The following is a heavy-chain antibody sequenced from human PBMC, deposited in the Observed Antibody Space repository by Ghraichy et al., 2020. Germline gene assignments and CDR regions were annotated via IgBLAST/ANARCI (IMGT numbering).Heavy chain of an antibody. CDR2: ISGSGGST. D-gene: IGHD4-17*01. J-gene: IGHJ4*02. Sequence: LSLTCAASGFTFSSYAMSWVRQAPGKGLEWVSAISGSGGSTYYADSVKGRFTISRDNSKNTLYLQMNSLRAEDTAVYYCAKDVLTTVTTGYFDYWGQGTLVTVSS. CDR1: GFTFSSYA. V-gene: IGHV3-23*01. CDR3: AKDVLTTVTTGYFDY.